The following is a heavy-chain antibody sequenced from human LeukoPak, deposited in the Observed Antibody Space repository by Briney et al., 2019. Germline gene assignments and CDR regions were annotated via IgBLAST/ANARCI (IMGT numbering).Heavy chain of an antibody. D-gene: IGHD1-26*01. CDR3: ARDYSGEWEQLTGWWFDP. Sequence: ASVKVSCKASGYTFSSYGISWVRQAPGQGLEWMGWISGYNGNTHYAQKVQGRVTMTTDTSTTTAYMELSDLRPEDTAVYYCARDYSGEWEQLTGWWFDPWGQGTLVIVSS. CDR2: ISGYNGNT. J-gene: IGHJ5*02. V-gene: IGHV1-18*01. CDR1: GYTFSSYG.